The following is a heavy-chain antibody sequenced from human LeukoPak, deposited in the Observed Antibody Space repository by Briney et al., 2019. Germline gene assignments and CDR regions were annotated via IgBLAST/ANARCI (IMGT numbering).Heavy chain of an antibody. CDR3: ARQTRPGNPDDY. Sequence: GGSLRLSCAAFGFTFSNYNMNWVRQAPGKGLEWVSSISSGSSFIYYTDSVKGRFTISRDNAKNSLYLQMNRLRAEDTAVYYCARQTRPGNPDDYWGQGTLVTVSS. CDR2: ISSGSSFI. CDR1: GFTFSNYN. D-gene: IGHD6-6*01. J-gene: IGHJ4*02. V-gene: IGHV3-21*01.